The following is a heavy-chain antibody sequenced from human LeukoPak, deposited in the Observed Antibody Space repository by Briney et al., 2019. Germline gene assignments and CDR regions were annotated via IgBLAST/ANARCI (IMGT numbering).Heavy chain of an antibody. J-gene: IGHJ4*02. CDR2: IYHSGST. CDR1: GGSISSSNW. Sequence: YPSETLSLTCAVSGGSISSSNWWSWVRQPPGKGLEWIGEIYHSGSTNYNPSLKSRVTISVDKSKNQFSLKLSSVTAADTAVYYCAREGDYYDTSGTFEYWGQGTLVTVSS. V-gene: IGHV4-4*02. D-gene: IGHD3-22*01. CDR3: AREGDYYDTSGTFEY.